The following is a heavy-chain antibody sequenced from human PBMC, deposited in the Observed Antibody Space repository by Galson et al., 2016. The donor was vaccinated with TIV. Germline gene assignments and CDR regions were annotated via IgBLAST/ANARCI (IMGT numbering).Heavy chain of an antibody. Sequence: SLRLSCAASGLSVKINYMTWVRQAPGKGLEWVSLISDAGNTYYPDSVKGRFTVSRDNSKNTLYLQMNSLRVEDTALYYCARDRIVDATYYFYYYGLDVWGQGTAVTVSS. J-gene: IGHJ6*02. V-gene: IGHV3-66*02. D-gene: IGHD1-26*01. CDR2: ISDAGNT. CDR1: GLSVKINY. CDR3: ARDRIVDATYYFYYYGLDV.